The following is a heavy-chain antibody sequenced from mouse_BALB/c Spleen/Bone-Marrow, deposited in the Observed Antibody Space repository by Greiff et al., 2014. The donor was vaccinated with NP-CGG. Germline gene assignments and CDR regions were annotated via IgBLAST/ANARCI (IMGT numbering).Heavy chain of an antibody. D-gene: IGHD1-1*01. V-gene: IGHV1-19*01. CDR2: VNPYNGGT. Sequence: EVQLQQSGPELVKPGASVKMSREASGYTFTDYYMDWVKQSPGENFEWIGRVNPYNGGTNYNQKFKDKATLTVDKSSSTAYMELNTLTSEDSAVYYCARWNYYGPTYWGQGTLVTVSA. J-gene: IGHJ3*01. CDR1: GYTFTDYY. CDR3: ARWNYYGPTY.